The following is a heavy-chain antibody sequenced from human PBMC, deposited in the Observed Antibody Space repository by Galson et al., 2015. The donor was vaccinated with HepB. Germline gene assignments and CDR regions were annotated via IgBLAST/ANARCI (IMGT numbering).Heavy chain of an antibody. CDR2: INPKSGAT. D-gene: IGHD3-16*01. Sequence: SVKVSCKASGYTFTGYYITWVRQAPGQGLEWMGWINPKSGATNYIQKFRGSVTLTRDTSTSTAYMELNRLTFDDTAVYYCARGRDDYVADSGPGYSDVWGRGTLVTVSS. J-gene: IGHJ2*01. CDR1: GYTFTGYY. CDR3: ARGRDDYVADSGPGYSDV. V-gene: IGHV1-2*04.